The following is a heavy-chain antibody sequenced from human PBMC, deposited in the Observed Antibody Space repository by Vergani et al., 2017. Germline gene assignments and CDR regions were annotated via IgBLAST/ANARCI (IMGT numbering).Heavy chain of an antibody. D-gene: IGHD6-13*01. CDR3: ARGSSSYQREDGCDI. Sequence: EVQLVEPGGGLVKPGGSLRLSCAASGFIFSDYNMNWVRQAPGKGLEWVSSIDPSSSYIYWADSVKGRFTISRDNAGNSLYLQMNSLRAEDTAVYYCARGSSSYQREDGCDIWGQGTLVSVSS. V-gene: IGHV3-21*01. CDR2: IDPSSSYI. CDR1: GFIFSDYN. J-gene: IGHJ3*02.